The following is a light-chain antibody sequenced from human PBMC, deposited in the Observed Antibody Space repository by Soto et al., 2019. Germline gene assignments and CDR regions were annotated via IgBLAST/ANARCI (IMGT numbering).Light chain of an antibody. V-gene: IGLV2-11*01. J-gene: IGLJ3*02. Sequence: QSALTQPRSVSGSPGQSVTISCTGTSSDVGGYNYVSWYQQHPGKAPKLMIYDVSKRPSGVPDRFSGSKSGNTASLTISGLQAEDEADYYCCSYAGSYTWVFGGGTTPTVL. CDR3: CSYAGSYTWV. CDR1: SSDVGGYNY. CDR2: DVS.